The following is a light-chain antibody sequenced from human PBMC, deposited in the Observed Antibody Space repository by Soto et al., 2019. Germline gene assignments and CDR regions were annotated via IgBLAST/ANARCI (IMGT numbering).Light chain of an antibody. J-gene: IGKJ2*01. V-gene: IGKV3-11*01. CDR1: QSVSSY. CDR3: QQRSNWPLYT. CDR2: DAS. Sequence: EIVLTQSPATLSLSPGERATLSCRASQSVSSYLAWYQQKPGQAPRLLIYDASNRATGIPDRFSGSGSGTDFTLNISSLEPEDFAVYYCQQRSNWPLYTFGQGTKLEIK.